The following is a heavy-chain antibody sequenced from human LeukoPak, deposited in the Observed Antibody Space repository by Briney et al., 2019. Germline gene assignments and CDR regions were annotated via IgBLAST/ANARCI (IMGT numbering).Heavy chain of an antibody. CDR2: MYYSGSA. CDR1: GVSISSVGYY. D-gene: IGHD2-8*01. V-gene: IGHV4-39*01. CDR3: ARHDGVCFDY. J-gene: IGHJ4*02. Sequence: KSSETQSLTCAVSGVSISSVGYYWGWIRQPPGKGLERIGSMYYSGSAYNNPSLKSRVTISVDTPKNEVSLRLSSVTAADTAVYYCARHDGVCFDYWGQGTLVTVSS.